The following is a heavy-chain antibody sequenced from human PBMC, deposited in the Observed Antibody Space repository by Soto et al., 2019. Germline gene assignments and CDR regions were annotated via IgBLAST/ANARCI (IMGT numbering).Heavy chain of an antibody. Sequence: AXVKVSCKPSGYTFTYYYMHWVLQSPGQGLEWMGWINPNSGGTNYAQKFQGRVTMTRDTSISTAYMELNRLRSDDTAVYYCARDQSPSSGWPGMDVWGQGTTVTVSS. CDR1: GYTFTYYY. J-gene: IGHJ6*02. V-gene: IGHV1-2*02. D-gene: IGHD6-19*01. CDR2: INPNSGGT. CDR3: ARDQSPSSGWPGMDV.